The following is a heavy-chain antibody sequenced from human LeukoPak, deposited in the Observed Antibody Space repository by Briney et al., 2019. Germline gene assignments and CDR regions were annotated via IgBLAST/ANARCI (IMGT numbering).Heavy chain of an antibody. D-gene: IGHD3-10*01. CDR2: INLNSGAT. J-gene: IGHJ4*02. CDR3: ARALGSGSYYQAY. V-gene: IGHV1-2*02. Sequence: ASVKVSCKASGFTFTDYYMHWVRQAPGQGLEWMGWINLNSGATGSAQKFQGSVTMTRDTSISTAYMELSRRRSDGTAVFYCARALGSGSYYQAYWGQGTLVTVSS. CDR1: GFTFTDYY.